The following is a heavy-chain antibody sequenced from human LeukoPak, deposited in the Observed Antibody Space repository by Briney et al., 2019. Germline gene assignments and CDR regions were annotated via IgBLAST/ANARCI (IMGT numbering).Heavy chain of an antibody. Sequence: SETLSLTCAVYGGSFSGYYWSWIRQPPGKGLEWIGEINHSGSTNYNPSLKSRVTISVDTSKNQFSLKLNSVTAADTAVYYCARVRSYYGSGSYYRYWGQGTLVTVSS. J-gene: IGHJ4*02. CDR1: GGSFSGYY. D-gene: IGHD3-10*01. V-gene: IGHV4-34*01. CDR2: INHSGST. CDR3: ARVRSYYGSGSYYRY.